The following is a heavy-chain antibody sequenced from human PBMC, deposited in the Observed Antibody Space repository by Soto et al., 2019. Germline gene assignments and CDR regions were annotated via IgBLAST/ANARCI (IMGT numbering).Heavy chain of an antibody. Sequence: GGSLRLSCAASGFTFSSYGMHWVRQAPGKGLEWVAVISYDGSNKYYADSVKGRFTISRDNSKNTLYLQMNSLRAEDTAVYYCAKDFSGIAAAGSIFDYWGQGTLVTVSS. CDR2: ISYDGSNK. V-gene: IGHV3-30*18. CDR3: AKDFSGIAAAGSIFDY. CDR1: GFTFSSYG. D-gene: IGHD6-13*01. J-gene: IGHJ4*02.